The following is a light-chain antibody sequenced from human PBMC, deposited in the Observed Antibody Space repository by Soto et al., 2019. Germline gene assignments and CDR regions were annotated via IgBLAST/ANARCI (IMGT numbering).Light chain of an antibody. V-gene: IGKV1-9*01. J-gene: IGKJ2*01. Sequence: IQLTQSPSSLSASVGDRVTITCRASQGISSYLAWYQQKPGKAPELLIYAASTLQSGVPSRFSGSGSGTDFTLTISRLQPEDFATYYCQQLNSYPHTFGQGTKLEIK. CDR3: QQLNSYPHT. CDR2: AAS. CDR1: QGISSY.